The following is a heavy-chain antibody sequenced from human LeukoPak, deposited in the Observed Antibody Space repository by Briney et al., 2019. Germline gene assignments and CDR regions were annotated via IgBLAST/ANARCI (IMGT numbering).Heavy chain of an antibody. J-gene: IGHJ6*02. V-gene: IGHV3-74*01. CDR3: ARASSVARLGYYYGMDV. CDR2: LNSDGTNT. D-gene: IGHD3-16*01. Sequence: GGSLRLSCAASGFTFSSYWMHWVRQAPGKGLVWVSRLNSDGTNTYHADSVKGRVTISRDNAKNTVYLQMNSLRAEDTAVYYCARASSVARLGYYYGMDVWGQGTTVTVSS. CDR1: GFTFSSYW.